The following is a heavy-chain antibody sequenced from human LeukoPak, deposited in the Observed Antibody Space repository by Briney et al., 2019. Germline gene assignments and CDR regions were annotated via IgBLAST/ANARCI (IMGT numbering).Heavy chain of an antibody. Sequence: PGGSLRLSCTGSGYTFSSYWIGWVRQMPGKGLEWMGIIYPGASDTTSTPSLQGQVTISVDTSISTAYLQWSSLKASDTAIYYCARQNDFRLDYWGQGTLVTVSS. CDR3: ARQNDFRLDY. J-gene: IGHJ4*02. CDR2: IYPGASDT. V-gene: IGHV5-51*01. D-gene: IGHD3-3*01. CDR1: GYTFSSYW.